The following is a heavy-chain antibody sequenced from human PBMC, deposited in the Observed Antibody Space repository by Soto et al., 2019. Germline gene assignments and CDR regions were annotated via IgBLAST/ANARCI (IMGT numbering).Heavy chain of an antibody. J-gene: IGHJ2*01. CDR3: ARDQGGYGDYS. V-gene: IGHV1-3*01. CDR2: INAGNGNT. D-gene: IGHD4-17*01. CDR1: GYTFTSYA. Sequence: QVQLVQSGAEVKKPGASVKVSCKASGYTFTSYAMHWVRQAPGQRLEWMGWINAGNGNTKYSQKFQGRVTITRDTSASTAYMELNSLRDEDTAVYYCARDQGGYGDYSGGRGTLVTVSS.